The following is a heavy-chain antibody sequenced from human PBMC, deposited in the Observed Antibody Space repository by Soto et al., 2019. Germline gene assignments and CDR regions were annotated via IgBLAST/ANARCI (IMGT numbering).Heavy chain of an antibody. D-gene: IGHD3-3*01. CDR2: TYYSGST. V-gene: IGHV4-39*01. Sequence: SETLSLTCTVSGGSISSSSYYWGWIRQPPGKGLEWIGSTYYSGSTYYNPSLKSRVTISVDTSKNQFSLKLSSVTAADTAVYYCARQSEGFLEWLLYFDYWGQGTLVTVSS. CDR3: ARQSEGFLEWLLYFDY. J-gene: IGHJ4*02. CDR1: GGSISSSSYY.